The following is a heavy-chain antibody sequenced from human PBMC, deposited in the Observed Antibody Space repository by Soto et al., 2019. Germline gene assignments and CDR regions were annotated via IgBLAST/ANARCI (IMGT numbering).Heavy chain of an antibody. V-gene: IGHV4-34*01. J-gene: IGHJ5*02. Sequence: SETLSLTCAVYGGSFSGYYWSLLRQPPGKGLEWIGEINHSGSTNYNPSLKSRVTISVDTSKNQFSLKLSSVTAADAAVYYCARGPANCSSTSCSRRGWFDPWGQGTLVTVSS. CDR3: ARGPANCSSTSCSRRGWFDP. CDR1: GGSFSGYY. CDR2: INHSGST. D-gene: IGHD2-2*01.